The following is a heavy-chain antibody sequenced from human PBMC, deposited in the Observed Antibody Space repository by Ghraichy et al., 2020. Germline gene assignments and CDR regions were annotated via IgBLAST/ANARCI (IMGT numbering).Heavy chain of an antibody. CDR3: ARDPNDILTGYSLGWFDP. V-gene: IGHV3-21*01. J-gene: IGHJ5*02. CDR1: GFTFSSYS. D-gene: IGHD3-9*01. Sequence: GGSLRLSCAASGFTFSSYSMNWVRQAPGKGLEWVSSISSSSSSYIYYADSVKGRFTISRDNAKNSLYLQMNSLRAEDTAVYYCARDPNDILTGYSLGWFDPWGQGTLVTVSS. CDR2: ISSSSSSYI.